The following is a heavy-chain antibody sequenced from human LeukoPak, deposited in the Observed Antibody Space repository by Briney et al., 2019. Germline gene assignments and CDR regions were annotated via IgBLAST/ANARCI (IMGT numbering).Heavy chain of an antibody. CDR1: GYTFSMSG. D-gene: IGHD6-19*01. Sequence: APVKLSDTPSGYTFSMSGTTWVRQSPGQGLEWMGWINTYNGNTNYAQKLQGRVTMTTDTPTSTAYMALRSLRSDDTAVYYCARDEHWLVPISRPCYGMDFWGQGTPVTVSS. V-gene: IGHV1-18*01. CDR2: INTYNGNT. CDR3: ARDEHWLVPISRPCYGMDF. J-gene: IGHJ6*02.